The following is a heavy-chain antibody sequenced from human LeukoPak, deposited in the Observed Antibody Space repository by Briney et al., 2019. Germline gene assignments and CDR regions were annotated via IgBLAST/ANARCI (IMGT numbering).Heavy chain of an antibody. J-gene: IGHJ4*02. Sequence: PGGSLRLSCAASGFTFSSYGMHWVRQAPGKGLEWVAVISYDGSNKYYADSVKGRFTTSRDNSKNTLYLQMNSLRAEDTAVYYCAKDYHGFDYWGQGTLVTVSS. CDR2: ISYDGSNK. V-gene: IGHV3-30*18. D-gene: IGHD2-8*01. CDR3: AKDYHGFDY. CDR1: GFTFSSYG.